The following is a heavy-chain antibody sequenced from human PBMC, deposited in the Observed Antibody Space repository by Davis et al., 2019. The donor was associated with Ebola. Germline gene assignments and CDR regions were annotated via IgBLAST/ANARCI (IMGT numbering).Heavy chain of an antibody. V-gene: IGHV3-48*04. Sequence: GESLKISCAASGFTFSSYGMSWVRQAPGKGLEWISYIGGSDSTTYYADSVRGRFTISRDNAKNSLYLQMDSLRAEDTAVYYCARAFGYSYDYWGQGTLVTVSS. J-gene: IGHJ4*02. D-gene: IGHD5-18*01. CDR3: ARAFGYSYDY. CDR1: GFTFSSYG. CDR2: IGGSDSTT.